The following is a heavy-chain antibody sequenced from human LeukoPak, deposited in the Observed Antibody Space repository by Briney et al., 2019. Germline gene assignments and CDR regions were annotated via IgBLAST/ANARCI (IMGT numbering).Heavy chain of an antibody. CDR2: ISPSSGNI. Sequence: GGSLRLSCVASGFPLSSYSINWVRQAPGKGLEWVSYISPSSGNIYYLDSVQGRFTVSRDNDRNSLFLQIDSPTAEDTAVYFCVRVKGTYFDYWGQGALVTVSS. CDR1: GFPLSSYS. V-gene: IGHV3-48*01. J-gene: IGHJ4*02. D-gene: IGHD1-1*01. CDR3: VRVKGTYFDY.